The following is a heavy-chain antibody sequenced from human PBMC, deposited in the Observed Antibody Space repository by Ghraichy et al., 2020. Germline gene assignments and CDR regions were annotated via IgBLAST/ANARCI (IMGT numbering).Heavy chain of an antibody. CDR2: ISGSGGAT. CDR3: AKDLWSGHDSGGPFEY. CDR1: GFTFSTYA. V-gene: IGHV3-23*01. D-gene: IGHD4-23*01. J-gene: IGHJ4*02. Sequence: ETLSLTCAASGFTFSTYAMSWVRQAPGKGLEWVSSISGSGGATYYADSVKGRFSISRENSQNTANLQMNSLRAEDTAVYFCAKDLWSGHDSGGPFEYWGQGTLVTVSS.